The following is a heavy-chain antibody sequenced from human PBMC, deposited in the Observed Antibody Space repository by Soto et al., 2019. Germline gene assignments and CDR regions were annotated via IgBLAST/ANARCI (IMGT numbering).Heavy chain of an antibody. CDR2: ISYDGSNK. V-gene: IGHV3-30*18. CDR3: AKDPRDSSGQGGFFDY. J-gene: IGHJ4*02. Sequence: GGSLRLSCAASGFTFSSYGMHWVRQAPGKGLEWVAVISYDGSNKYYADSVKGRFTISRDNSKNTLYLQMNSLRAEDTAVYYCAKDPRDSSGQGGFFDYWGQGTLVTVSS. D-gene: IGHD3-22*01. CDR1: GFTFSSYG.